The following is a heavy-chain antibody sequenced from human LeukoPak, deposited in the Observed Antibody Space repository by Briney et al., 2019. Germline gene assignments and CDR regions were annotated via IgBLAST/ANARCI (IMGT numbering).Heavy chain of an antibody. Sequence: SVKVSCKASGGTFSSYAISWVRQAPGQGLEWMGGIIPIFGTANYAQKFQGRVTITADESTSTAYMELNSLRAEDTAVYYCAKAAPSSYSSGWYYFDYWGQGTLVTVSS. D-gene: IGHD6-19*01. V-gene: IGHV1-69*13. CDR1: GGTFSSYA. J-gene: IGHJ4*02. CDR2: IIPIFGTA. CDR3: AKAAPSSYSSGWYYFDY.